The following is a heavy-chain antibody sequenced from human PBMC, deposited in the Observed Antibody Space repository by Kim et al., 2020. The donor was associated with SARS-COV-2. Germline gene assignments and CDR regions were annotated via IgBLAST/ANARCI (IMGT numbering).Heavy chain of an antibody. V-gene: IGHV1-69*04. CDR2: IIPILGIA. Sequence: SVKVSCKASGGTFSSYAISWVRQAPGQGLEWMGRIIPILGIANYAQKFQGRVTITADKSTSTAYMELSSLRSEDTAVYYCARAGYSSSRGRGWAKDGMDVWGQGTTVTVSS. CDR3: ARAGYSSSRGRGWAKDGMDV. J-gene: IGHJ6*02. D-gene: IGHD6-13*01. CDR1: GGTFSSYA.